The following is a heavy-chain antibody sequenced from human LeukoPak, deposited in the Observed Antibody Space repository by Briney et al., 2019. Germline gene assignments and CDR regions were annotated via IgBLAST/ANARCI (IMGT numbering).Heavy chain of an antibody. J-gene: IGHJ3*02. D-gene: IGHD2-15*01. V-gene: IGHV3-7*03. CDR3: VRVYTIEENNRWYDGLDI. CDR2: INEDGSIK. Sequence: GGSLRLSCTASGFTFSTQYMAWVRPAPGKGREWVANINEDGSIKNYVDSVKGRFTISRDNAKNSLYLEMNSLRAEDTALYYCVRVYTIEENNRWYDGLDIWGQGTMVTVSS. CDR1: GFTFSTQY.